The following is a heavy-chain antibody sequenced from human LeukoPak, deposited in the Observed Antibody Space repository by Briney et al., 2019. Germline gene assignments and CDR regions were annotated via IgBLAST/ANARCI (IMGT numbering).Heavy chain of an antibody. Sequence: PGRSLRLSCAASGFTFSSYVMSWVRQAPGKGLEWVSVISGSGGNTNYADSVKGRFTITRDNSKNTLYLQVNSLRAEDTAVYYCAKGPAAAGWHFDYWGQGTLVTVSS. V-gene: IGHV3-23*01. CDR2: ISGSGGNT. CDR1: GFTFSSYV. CDR3: AKGPAAAGWHFDY. D-gene: IGHD6-13*01. J-gene: IGHJ4*02.